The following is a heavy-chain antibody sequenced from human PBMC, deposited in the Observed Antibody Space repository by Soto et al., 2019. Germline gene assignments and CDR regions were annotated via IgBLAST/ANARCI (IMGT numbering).Heavy chain of an antibody. Sequence: QVQLVESGGGVVQPGRSLRLSCEVSGFAFNTSGMYWVRQSPGGGLEWVAVISYDGNTQYYAESLKGRFTISRDNSKNTLFLNMNRLRSEDTAVYYCATKVRVKNYYYYGMDTWGQGTMVTVSS. V-gene: IGHV3-30*03. CDR2: ISYDGNTQ. CDR3: ATKVRVKNYYYYGMDT. D-gene: IGHD2-21*01. J-gene: IGHJ6*02. CDR1: GFAFNTSG.